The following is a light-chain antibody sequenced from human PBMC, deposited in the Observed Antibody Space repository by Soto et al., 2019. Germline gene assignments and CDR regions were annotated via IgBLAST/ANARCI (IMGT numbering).Light chain of an antibody. J-gene: IGKJ2*01. Sequence: DIQMTQSPSSLSASVGDRVTITCRASQSISNSLNWYQHRPGRVPKLLIFDASNLQSGFPSRFSGSGSGTDFTLTISSLQPEDFATYYCQQGYSPPYTFGQGTKLEIK. CDR3: QQGYSPPYT. CDR1: QSISNS. CDR2: DAS. V-gene: IGKV1-39*01.